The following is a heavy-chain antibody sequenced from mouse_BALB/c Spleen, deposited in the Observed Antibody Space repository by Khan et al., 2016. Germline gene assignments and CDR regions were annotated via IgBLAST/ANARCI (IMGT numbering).Heavy chain of an antibody. J-gene: IGHJ3*01. D-gene: IGHD2-2*01. CDR2: ISYSGST. V-gene: IGHV3-2*02. Sequence: VQLKESGPGLVKPSQSLSLTCTVTGYSITSDYAWNWIRQFPGNKLEWMGYISYSGSTNYNPSLKSRVSITRATSKTQVFLQLNSVTTEDTATYYSARSFGYRGFADWGQGTLVTVSA. CDR3: ARSFGYRGFAD. CDR1: GYSITSDYA.